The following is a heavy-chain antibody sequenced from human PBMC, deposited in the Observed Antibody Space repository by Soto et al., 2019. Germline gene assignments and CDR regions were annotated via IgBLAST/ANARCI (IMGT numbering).Heavy chain of an antibody. V-gene: IGHV1-3*01. CDR3: ARGGSLYWYFDL. Sequence: QVQLVQSGAEVKKPGASVKVSCKASGYTFTSYAMHWVRQAPGQRLEWMGWINAGNGNTKYSQKCKGXVXXXRXXSASTADMELSSLRSEDTAVYYCARGGSLYWYFDLWGRGTLVTVSS. D-gene: IGHD1-26*01. J-gene: IGHJ2*01. CDR1: GYTFTSYA. CDR2: INAGNGNT.